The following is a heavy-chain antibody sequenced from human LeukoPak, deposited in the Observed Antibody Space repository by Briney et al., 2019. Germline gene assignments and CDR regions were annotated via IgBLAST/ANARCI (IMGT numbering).Heavy chain of an antibody. CDR1: GGTFYNSA. V-gene: IGHV1-69*05. Sequence: SVKLSCKASGGTFYNSAISWVWRAPGQGVGWLGGTIPIFGSAKYAQKFQGRVTIITDESTSTAYMDLISLISEDTAVYYCVRRQALRGRHRAFDPWGQGTLVTVSS. CDR2: TIPIFGSA. CDR3: VRRQALRGRHRAFDP. D-gene: IGHD6-25*01. J-gene: IGHJ5*02.